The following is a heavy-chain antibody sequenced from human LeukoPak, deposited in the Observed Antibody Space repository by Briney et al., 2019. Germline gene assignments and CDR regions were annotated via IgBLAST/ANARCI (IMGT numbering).Heavy chain of an antibody. CDR2: IYSDNT. D-gene: IGHD4-23*01. J-gene: IGHJ4*02. CDR1: GFTVSSNS. CDR3: ARRAGAYSHPYDY. Sequence: WGSLRLSCTVSGFTVSSNSMSWVRQAPGKGLEWVSFIYSDNTHYSDSVKGRFTISRDNSKNTLYLQMNSLRAEDTDVYYCARRAGAYSHPYDYWGQGTLVTVSS. V-gene: IGHV3-53*01.